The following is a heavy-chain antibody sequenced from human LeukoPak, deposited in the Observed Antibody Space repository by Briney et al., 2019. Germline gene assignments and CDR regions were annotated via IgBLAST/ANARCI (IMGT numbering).Heavy chain of an antibody. Sequence: PSETLSLTCTVSGGSISSYYWSWIRQPPGKGLEWIGYIYYTGSTNYNPSLKSRVTISVDTSKNQFSLKLSSVTAADTAVYYCARCSGGSYHYYYYGMGGWGQGTTVTASS. D-gene: IGHD2-15*01. CDR2: IYYTGST. V-gene: IGHV4-59*12. CDR1: GGSISSYY. CDR3: ARCSGGSYHYYYYGMGG. J-gene: IGHJ6*02.